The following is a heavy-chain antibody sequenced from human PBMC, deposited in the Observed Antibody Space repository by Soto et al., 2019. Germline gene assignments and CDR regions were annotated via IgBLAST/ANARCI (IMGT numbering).Heavy chain of an antibody. CDR3: ARGIFGSSWNYYYYGMDV. CDR1: GGSISSYY. D-gene: IGHD6-13*01. V-gene: IGHV4-59*01. CDR2: IYYSGST. J-gene: IGHJ6*02. Sequence: SETLSLTCTVSGGSISSYYWSWIRQPPGKGLEWIGYIYYSGSTNYNPSLKSRVTISVDTSKNQFSLKLSSVTAADTAGYYCARGIFGSSWNYYYYGMDVWGQGTPATVSS.